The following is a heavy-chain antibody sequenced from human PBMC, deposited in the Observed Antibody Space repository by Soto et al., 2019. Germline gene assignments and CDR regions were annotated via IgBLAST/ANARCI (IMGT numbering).Heavy chain of an antibody. CDR2: INHSGST. CDR1: GGSFSGYY. CDR3: ARSAPRYCSGGSCYSGSDY. Sequence: QVQLQQWGAGLLKPSETLSLTCAVYGGSFSGYYWSWIRQPPGKGLVWIGEINHSGSTNSNPSLKSRATLSVDTSKIQFSRKLSSVPAAGTAVYYCARSAPRYCSGGSCYSGSDYWGQGPLVTFSS. V-gene: IGHV4-34*01. D-gene: IGHD2-15*01. J-gene: IGHJ4*02.